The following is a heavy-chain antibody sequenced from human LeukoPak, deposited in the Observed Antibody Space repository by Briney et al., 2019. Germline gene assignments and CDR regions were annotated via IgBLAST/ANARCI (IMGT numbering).Heavy chain of an antibody. CDR2: MNPNSGNT. V-gene: IGHV1-8*01. D-gene: IGHD6-6*01. J-gene: IGHJ4*02. CDR1: GYTFTSYD. Sequence: ASVKVSCKASGYTFTSYDINWVRQATGQGLEWMGWMNPNSGNTGYTQKFQGRVTMTRNTSISTAYMELSSLRSEDTAVYYCARRYSSSSGSDYWGRGTLVTVSS. CDR3: ARRYSSSSGSDY.